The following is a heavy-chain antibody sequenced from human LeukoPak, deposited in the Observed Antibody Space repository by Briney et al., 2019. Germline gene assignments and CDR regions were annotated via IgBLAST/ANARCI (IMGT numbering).Heavy chain of an antibody. CDR1: GFTFSSYA. V-gene: IGHV3-30*14. D-gene: IGHD3-22*01. Sequence: GGSLRLSCAASGFTFSSYAMHWVRQAPGKGLEWVAVISYDGSNKYYADSVKGRFTISRDNSKNTLYLQMNSLRAEDTAVYYCTGEYYYDSSGYQPLDYWGQGTLVTVSS. CDR3: TGEYYYDSSGYQPLDY. CDR2: ISYDGSNK. J-gene: IGHJ4*02.